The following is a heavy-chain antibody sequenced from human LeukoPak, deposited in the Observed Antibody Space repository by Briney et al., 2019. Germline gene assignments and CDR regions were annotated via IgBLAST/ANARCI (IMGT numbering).Heavy chain of an antibody. CDR2: INHSGST. V-gene: IGHV4-34*01. CDR1: GGSFSGYY. Sequence: SETLSLTCAVYGGSFSGYYWSWTRQPPGKGLEWIGEINHSGSTKYNPSLKSRVTISIDTSKNQFSLKLSSVTAADTAVYYCARRCTTGSCYNYWGQGTLLTVSS. CDR3: ARRCTTGSCYNY. J-gene: IGHJ4*02. D-gene: IGHD2-15*01.